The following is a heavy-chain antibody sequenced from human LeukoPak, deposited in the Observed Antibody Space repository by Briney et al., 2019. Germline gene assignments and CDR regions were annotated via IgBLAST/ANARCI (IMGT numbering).Heavy chain of an antibody. CDR1: GFTFSNYW. CDR3: ASVDAAIITYCGMDV. Sequence: GGSLRLSCAASGFTFSNYWMSWVRQAPGKGLGWVANIKEDGSEKYYVDSVKGRFTISRDNAKNSLYLQMNSLRAEDTAIYYCASVDAAIITYCGMDVWGQGTTVTVSS. V-gene: IGHV3-7*01. D-gene: IGHD5-18*01. J-gene: IGHJ6*02. CDR2: IKEDGSEK.